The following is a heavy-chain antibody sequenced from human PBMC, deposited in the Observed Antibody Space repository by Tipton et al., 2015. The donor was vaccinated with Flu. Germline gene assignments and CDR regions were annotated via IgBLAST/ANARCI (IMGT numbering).Heavy chain of an antibody. CDR3: AKTLILFYQSGGFDYYGMDV. CDR1: GDSIGSRYY. D-gene: IGHD2-15*01. CDR2: IHRTGST. Sequence: TLSLTCSVSGDSIGSRYYWGWIRQPPGQGLEWIGNIHRTGSTYYNPSLKSRVTISVDTSRNQFSLKLSSVTAADTAVYYCAKTLILFYQSGGFDYYGMDVWGQGTTVTVSS. J-gene: IGHJ6*02. V-gene: IGHV4-38-2*01.